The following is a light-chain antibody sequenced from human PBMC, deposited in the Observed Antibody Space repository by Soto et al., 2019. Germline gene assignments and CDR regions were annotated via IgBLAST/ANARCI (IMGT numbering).Light chain of an antibody. J-gene: IGKJ2*01. CDR2: GTS. CDR3: QQYNNWPPYT. CDR1: QSVSSN. V-gene: IGKV3-15*01. Sequence: ETVMTQSPATLSVSPGERVTLSCRASQSVSSNLAWYQQKPGQAPRLLIYGTSTRATGISARFSGSGSETEFTLTISSLQSEDFAVYYCQQYNNWPPYTFGQGTRLEIK.